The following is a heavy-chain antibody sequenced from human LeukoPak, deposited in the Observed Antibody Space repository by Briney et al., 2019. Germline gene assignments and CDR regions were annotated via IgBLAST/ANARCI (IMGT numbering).Heavy chain of an antibody. D-gene: IGHD2-15*01. CDR2: ISYDGSNE. V-gene: IGHV3-30-3*01. J-gene: IGHJ4*02. CDR1: RFTFSNYA. CDR3: ARCSYSGGSCPDF. Sequence: GGSLRLSCAASRFTFSNYAMHWVRQAPGKGLEWVATISYDGSNEYYADSVRGRFTISRDNAKNTLYLQMNSLRAEDTAVYYCARCSYSGGSCPDFWGQGTLVTVSS.